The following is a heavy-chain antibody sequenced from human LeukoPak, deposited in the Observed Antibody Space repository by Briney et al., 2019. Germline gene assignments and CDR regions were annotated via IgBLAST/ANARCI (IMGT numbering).Heavy chain of an antibody. D-gene: IGHD2-2*01. V-gene: IGHV3-21*01. CDR1: GFTFSSYS. CDR3: ARDLHQLLLSSNWFDP. Sequence: PGGSLRLSCAASGFTFSSYSMNWVRQAPGKGLEWVSSIICSSTYKYYADQVKGRFTISRDNAKNPLYLQMNSLRAEDTAVYYCARDLHQLLLSSNWFDPWGQGTLVTVSP. J-gene: IGHJ5*02. CDR2: IICSSTYK.